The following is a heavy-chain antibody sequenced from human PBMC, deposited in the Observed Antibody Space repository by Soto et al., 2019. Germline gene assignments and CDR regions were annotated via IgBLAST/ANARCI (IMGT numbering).Heavy chain of an antibody. CDR1: GITFSAFG. CDR2: ISHDGNDK. D-gene: IGHD4-17*01. Sequence: PGGSLRLSCGASGITFSAFGLHWVRQAPGKGLEWVAVISHDGNDKYYTDSVKGRFTISRDNSKNTLYLQMNSLRGEDTAIYFCATDLGTTVTTYNFFDLWGHGALVTVSS. CDR3: ATDLGTTVTTYNFFDL. V-gene: IGHV3-30*03. J-gene: IGHJ5*02.